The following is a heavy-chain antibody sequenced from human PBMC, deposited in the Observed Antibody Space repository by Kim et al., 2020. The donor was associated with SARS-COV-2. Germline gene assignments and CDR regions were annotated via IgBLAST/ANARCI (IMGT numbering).Heavy chain of an antibody. CDR2: ISWNSGSI. V-gene: IGHV3-9*01. Sequence: GGSLRLSCAASGFTFCDYAMHWVRQAPGKGLEWVSGISWNSGSIGYADSVKGRFTISRDNAKNSLYLQMNSLRAEDTALYYCAKDDYSSSSYYFDYWGQGTLVTVSS. D-gene: IGHD6-6*01. CDR3: AKDDYSSSSYYFDY. CDR1: GFTFCDYA. J-gene: IGHJ4*02.